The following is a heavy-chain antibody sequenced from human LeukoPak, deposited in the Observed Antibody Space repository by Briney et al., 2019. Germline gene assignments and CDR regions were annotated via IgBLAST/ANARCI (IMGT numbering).Heavy chain of an antibody. V-gene: IGHV5-51*01. CDR1: GYSFTSYW. Sequence: GESLKISCTGSGYSFTSYWIAWVRQMPGKGLEWMGIIYPGDSDTRYSPSFQGQVTISADKSISTAYLQWSSLKASDTAMYYCARNAPGYCSSTSCYGDYWDQGTLVTVSS. D-gene: IGHD2-2*01. CDR3: ARNAPGYCSSTSCYGDY. J-gene: IGHJ4*02. CDR2: IYPGDSDT.